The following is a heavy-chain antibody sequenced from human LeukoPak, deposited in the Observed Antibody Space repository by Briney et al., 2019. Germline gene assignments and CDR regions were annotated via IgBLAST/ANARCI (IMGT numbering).Heavy chain of an antibody. D-gene: IGHD3-3*01. CDR3: ARYDFWSGYHYFDY. V-gene: IGHV1-2*02. J-gene: IGHJ4*02. CDR1: GYTFTGYY. Sequence: ASVKVSCKASGYTFTGYYVHWVRQAPGQGLEWMGWINPNSGAIKCEQKFQGRVTMTRDTPISTAYMELSRLTSDDTAVYYCARYDFWSGYHYFDYWGQGTLVTVSS. CDR2: INPNSGAI.